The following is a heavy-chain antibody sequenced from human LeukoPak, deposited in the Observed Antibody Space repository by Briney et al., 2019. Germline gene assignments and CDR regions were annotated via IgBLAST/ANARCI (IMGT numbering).Heavy chain of an antibody. Sequence: GGSLRLSCAASGFTFSNYVMHWVRQVPGKGLECVAVISNDGSNQYYADSVKGRFTISRDTSKNTMFLQMNSLRSEDTAIYYCAKAPTLTASGYWGQGTLVTVSS. CDR2: ISNDGSNQ. J-gene: IGHJ4*02. CDR3: AKAPTLTASGY. CDR1: GFTFSNYV. D-gene: IGHD4-17*01. V-gene: IGHV3-30*18.